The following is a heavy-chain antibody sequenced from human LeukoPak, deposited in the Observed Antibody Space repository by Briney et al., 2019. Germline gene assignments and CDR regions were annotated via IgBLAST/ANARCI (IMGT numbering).Heavy chain of an antibody. D-gene: IGHD1-20*01. J-gene: IGHJ4*02. V-gene: IGHV4-61*01. CDR3: ARITGDFDY. CDR1: GGSVSSGTYY. Sequence: SETLSLTCTVSGGSVSSGTYYWSWIRQPPGKRLECIGYIYYSGSATYNPSLKSRVTISVDTSKNQFSLKLSPVTAADTAVYYCARITGDFDYWGQGTLVTVSS. CDR2: IYYSGSA.